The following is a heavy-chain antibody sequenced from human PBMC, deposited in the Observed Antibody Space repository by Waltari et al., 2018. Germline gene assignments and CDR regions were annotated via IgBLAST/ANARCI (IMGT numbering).Heavy chain of an antibody. CDR1: GGTFSSYA. J-gene: IGHJ3*02. CDR2: IIPIVGTA. V-gene: IGHV1-69*01. Sequence: QVQLVQSGAEVKKPGSSVKVSCKASGGTFSSYALSWVRQAPGQGLEWMGVIIPIVGTANYAQKFQGRVTITADESTSTAYMELSSLRSEDTAVYYCARVPLGGTMTYAFDIWGQGTMVTVSS. CDR3: ARVPLGGTMTYAFDI. D-gene: IGHD3-22*01.